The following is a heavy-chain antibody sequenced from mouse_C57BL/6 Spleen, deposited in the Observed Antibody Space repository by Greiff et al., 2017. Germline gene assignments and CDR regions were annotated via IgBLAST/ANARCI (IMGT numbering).Heavy chain of an antibody. CDR1: GFNIKDDY. CDR3: TTAYYGNFYFGY. Sequence: VQLQQSGAELVRPGASVKLSCTASGFNIKDDYMHWVKQRPEQGLEWIGWIDPENGDTEYASKFQGKATITADPSSNTAYLQLSSLTSEDTAVYYCTTAYYGNFYFGYWGQGTTLTVSS. CDR2: IDPENGDT. J-gene: IGHJ2*01. D-gene: IGHD2-10*01. V-gene: IGHV14-4*01.